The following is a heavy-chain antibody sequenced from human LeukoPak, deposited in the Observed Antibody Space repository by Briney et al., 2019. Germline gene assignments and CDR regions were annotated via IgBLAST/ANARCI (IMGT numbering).Heavy chain of an antibody. CDR2: IYHSGST. Sequence: SETLSLTCAVSGYSISSGYYWGWIRQPPGKGLEWIGSIYHSGSTYYNPSLKSRVTISVDTSKNQFSLKLSSVTAADTAVYYCARDRSASLWGQGTLVTVSS. V-gene: IGHV4-38-2*02. D-gene: IGHD3-10*01. J-gene: IGHJ4*02. CDR1: GYSISSGYY. CDR3: ARDRSASL.